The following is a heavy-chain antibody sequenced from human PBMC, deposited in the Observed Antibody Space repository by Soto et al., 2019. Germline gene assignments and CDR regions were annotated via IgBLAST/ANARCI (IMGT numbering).Heavy chain of an antibody. CDR3: AKGSTGLHLWELSLGFHY. Sequence: EVQLVESGGGLVQPGRSLRLSCAASGFTFDDYAMHWVRQAPGKGLEWVSGISWNSGSIGYADSVKGRFTISRDKSKKPLYLQMNSVDADDTALYYCAKGSTGLHLWELSLGFHYWRQGTLVTVSS. D-gene: IGHD3-16*02. CDR2: ISWNSGSI. V-gene: IGHV3-9*01. CDR1: GFTFDDYA. J-gene: IGHJ4*02.